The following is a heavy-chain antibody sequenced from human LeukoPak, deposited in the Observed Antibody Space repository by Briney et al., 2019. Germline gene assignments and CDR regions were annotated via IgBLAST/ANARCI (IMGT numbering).Heavy chain of an antibody. D-gene: IGHD3-10*01. CDR2: INHSGGT. Sequence: SETLSLTCAVYGGSFSGYYWSWIRQPPGKGLEWIGEINHSGGTNYNPSLKSRVTISVDTSKNQFSLKLSSVTAADTAVYYCARGYLWFGELLSWYYYGMDVWGQGTTVTVSS. CDR1: GGSFSGYY. J-gene: IGHJ6*02. CDR3: ARGYLWFGELLSWYYYGMDV. V-gene: IGHV4-34*01.